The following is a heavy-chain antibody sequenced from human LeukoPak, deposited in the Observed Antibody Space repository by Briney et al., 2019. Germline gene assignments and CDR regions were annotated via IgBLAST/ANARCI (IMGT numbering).Heavy chain of an antibody. CDR3: ARVGSYSSSAGFDY. V-gene: IGHV1-69*13. D-gene: IGHD6-6*01. J-gene: IGHJ4*02. Sequence: ASVKVSCKASGGTFSSYAISWVRQAPGQGLEWMGGTIPIFGTANYAQKFQGRVTITADESTSTAYMELSSLRSEDTAVYYCARVGSYSSSAGFDYWGQGTLVTVSS. CDR1: GGTFSSYA. CDR2: TIPIFGTA.